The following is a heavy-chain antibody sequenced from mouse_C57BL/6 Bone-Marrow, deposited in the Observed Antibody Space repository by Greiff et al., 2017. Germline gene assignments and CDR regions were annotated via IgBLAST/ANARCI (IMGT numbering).Heavy chain of an antibody. CDR1: GFNIQDDY. J-gene: IGHJ3*01. D-gene: IGHD2-2*01. CDR3: TTVSSYYYGYDWFAY. Sequence: VQLKESGAELVRPGASVKLSCTASGFNIQDDYMHWVKQRPVQGLAWIVWIDPENGDTEYASKFQRKATITADTSSNTAYLQLSSLTSEDTAVYYWTTVSSYYYGYDWFAYWGQGTLVTVSA. CDR2: IDPENGDT. V-gene: IGHV14-4*01.